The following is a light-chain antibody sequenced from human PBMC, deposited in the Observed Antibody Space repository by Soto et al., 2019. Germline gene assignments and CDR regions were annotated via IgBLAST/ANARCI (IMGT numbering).Light chain of an antibody. Sequence: EIVLTQSPGTLSLSPGERATHSCRASQSVSSSYLAWYQHKPGQAPRLLIYGASSRATGIPDRFSGSGSGTDFTLTITRLEPEDFAVYYCQQYGSSSWTFGQGTKVDNK. V-gene: IGKV3-20*01. CDR3: QQYGSSSWT. CDR1: QSVSSSY. CDR2: GAS. J-gene: IGKJ1*01.